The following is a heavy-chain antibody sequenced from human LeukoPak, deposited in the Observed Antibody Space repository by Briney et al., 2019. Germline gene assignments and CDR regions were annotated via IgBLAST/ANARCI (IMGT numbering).Heavy chain of an antibody. CDR3: ASYYYGSGSYYYAFDI. J-gene: IGHJ3*02. CDR2: IIPIFGTA. D-gene: IGHD3-10*01. Sequence: ASVKVSCKASGGTFSSYAISWVRQAPGQGLEGMGGIIPIFGTANYAQKFQGRVTITTDESTSTAYMELSSLRSEDTAVYYCASYYYGSGSYYYAFDIWGQGTMVTVSS. CDR1: GGTFSSYA. V-gene: IGHV1-69*05.